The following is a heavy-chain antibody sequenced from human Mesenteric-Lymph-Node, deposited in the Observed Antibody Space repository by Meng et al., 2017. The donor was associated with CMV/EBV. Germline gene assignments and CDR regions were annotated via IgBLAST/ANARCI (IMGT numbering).Heavy chain of an antibody. CDR1: GFTFSTYW. Sequence: GESLKISCAASGFTFSTYWMSWVRQAPGKGLEWVSSISVTSRYIYYADSVKGRFTISRDNAKISLYLQMNNLRAENTAVYYCARDLITGTALDGFWGQGTLVTVSS. CDR2: ISVTSRYI. V-gene: IGHV3-21*06. CDR3: ARDLITGTALDGF. J-gene: IGHJ4*02. D-gene: IGHD1-7*01.